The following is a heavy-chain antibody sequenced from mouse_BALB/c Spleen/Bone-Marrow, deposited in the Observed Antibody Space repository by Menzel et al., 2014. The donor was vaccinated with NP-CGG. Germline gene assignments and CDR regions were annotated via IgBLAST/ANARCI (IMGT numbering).Heavy chain of an antibody. CDR1: GFDFSRYW. Sequence: DVQLVESGGGLVQPGGSLKPSCAALGFDFSRYWMSWVRQAPGKGLEWIGEINPDSSTINYTPSLKDKFIISRDNAKNTLYLQMSKVRSEDTALYYCARQGWLLGMDYWGQGTSVTVSS. D-gene: IGHD2-3*01. CDR3: ARQGWLLGMDY. J-gene: IGHJ4*01. V-gene: IGHV4-1*02. CDR2: INPDSSTI.